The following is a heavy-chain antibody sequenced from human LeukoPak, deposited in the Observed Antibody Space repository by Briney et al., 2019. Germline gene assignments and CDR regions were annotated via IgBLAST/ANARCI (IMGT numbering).Heavy chain of an antibody. J-gene: IGHJ4*02. Sequence: GGSLRLSCAASGFTFSSYWMSWVRQAPGKGLEWVANIKQDGSERYYVDSVKGRFTTSRDNAKDSLFLQMNSLRAEDTAVYYCARDRGFEYSDTGSFDYWGQGTLVTVSS. D-gene: IGHD6-6*01. V-gene: IGHV3-7*01. CDR3: ARDRGFEYSDTGSFDY. CDR1: GFTFSSYW. CDR2: IKQDGSER.